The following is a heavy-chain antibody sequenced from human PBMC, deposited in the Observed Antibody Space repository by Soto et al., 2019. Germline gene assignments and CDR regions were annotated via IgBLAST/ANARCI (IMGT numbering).Heavy chain of an antibody. J-gene: IGHJ4*02. CDR2: ISGSGGST. CDR1: GFTFSTYT. D-gene: IGHD1-1*01. V-gene: IGHV3-23*01. CDR3: ANFPRNWNPS. Sequence: PGGSLRLSCAVSGFTFSTYTMSWVRQAPGKGLEWVSDISGSGGSTYYADSVKGRFTISRDNSKNKLYLQMNSLRAEDTAVYYCANFPRNWNPSWGQGTLVTVSS.